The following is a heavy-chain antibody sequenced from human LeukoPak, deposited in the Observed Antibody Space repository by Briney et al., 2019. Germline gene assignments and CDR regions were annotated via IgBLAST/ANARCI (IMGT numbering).Heavy chain of an antibody. CDR3: ARQETVVTLDY. D-gene: IGHD4-23*01. J-gene: IGHJ4*02. CDR1: GGSISSSSYY. V-gene: IGHV4-39*01. CDR2: IHYSGST. Sequence: SETLSLTCTVSGGSISSSSYYWGWIRQPTGKGLEWIGSIHYSGSTYYNPSLKSRVTISVDTSKNQFSLKLSSVTAADTAVYYCARQETVVTLDYWGQGILVTVSS.